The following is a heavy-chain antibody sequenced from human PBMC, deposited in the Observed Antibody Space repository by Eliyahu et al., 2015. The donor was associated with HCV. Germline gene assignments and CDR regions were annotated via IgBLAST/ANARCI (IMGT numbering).Heavy chain of an antibody. CDR1: GFTXSSYG. J-gene: IGHJ4*02. V-gene: IGHV3-30*18. D-gene: IGHD1-7*01. CDR2: ISYDGSNK. CDR3: AKERKLELRGAFDY. Sequence: QVQLVESGGGVVQPGRSLRLPCAXSGFTXSSYGLHWVRQAPGKGLEWVAVISYDGSNKYYADSVKGRFTISRDNSKNTLYLQMNSLRAEDTAVFYCAKERKLELRGAFDYWGQGTLVTVSS.